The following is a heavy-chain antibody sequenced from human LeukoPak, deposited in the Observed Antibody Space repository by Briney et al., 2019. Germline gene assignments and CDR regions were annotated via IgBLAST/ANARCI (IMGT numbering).Heavy chain of an antibody. CDR3: AKGSGLGGTNVDY. V-gene: IGHV3-23*01. J-gene: IGHJ4*02. D-gene: IGHD3-3*01. Sequence: GGSLRLSCAASGLTFSSYGMSWVRQAPGKGLEWVSLINYNGGGTYYADSVKGRFTITRDNSKNTLYIQMNSLRAEDTAVYYCAKGSGLGGTNVDYWGQGTLVTVSS. CDR1: GLTFSSYG. CDR2: INYNGGGT.